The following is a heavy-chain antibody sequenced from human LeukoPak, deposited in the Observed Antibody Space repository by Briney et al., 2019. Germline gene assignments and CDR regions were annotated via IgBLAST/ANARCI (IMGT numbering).Heavy chain of an antibody. CDR1: GYSFATYW. D-gene: IGHD2-2*01. J-gene: IGHJ4*02. V-gene: IGHV5-51*01. CDR3: VRHLSDITSCPNY. CDR2: IYPGDSRT. Sequence: TGESLKISCKGSGYSFATYWIGWVRQMPGKGLEWMGNIYPGDSRTTYSPSFQGQVTISADKSISTAYLQWSSLKASDTAIYYCVRHLSDITSCPNYWGPGTLITVAS.